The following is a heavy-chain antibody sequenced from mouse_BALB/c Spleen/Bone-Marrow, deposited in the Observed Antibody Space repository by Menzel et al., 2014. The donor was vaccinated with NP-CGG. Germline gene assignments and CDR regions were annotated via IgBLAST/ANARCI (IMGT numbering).Heavy chain of an antibody. CDR1: GYTFTIYW. V-gene: IGHV1-69*02. J-gene: IGHJ1*01. CDR2: IDPSDSDA. Sequence: QVQLKESGVELVKPGASVKLSCKASGYTFTIYWMHWVKQRPGQGLEWIGEIDPSDSDANYNQKFKGKATLTVDKSSTTAYMQLSSLTSEDSAVYYCARRNYYGSHYWYFDVWGAGTTVTVSS. CDR3: ARRNYYGSHYWYFDV. D-gene: IGHD1-1*01.